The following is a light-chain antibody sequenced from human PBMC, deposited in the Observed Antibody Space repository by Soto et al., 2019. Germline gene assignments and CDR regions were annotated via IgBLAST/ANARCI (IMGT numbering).Light chain of an antibody. CDR2: AGS. CDR1: QGVSNW. CDR3: QQANSFPLT. J-gene: IGKJ4*01. V-gene: IGKV1-12*01. Sequence: DIQMTQSPSSVSASVGDRVTITCRASQGVSNWLAWYQQKAGRAPKLLIYAGSSLESGVPSRFSGSESATDFTLTISSLQPEDFATYYYQQANSFPLTFGGGTKVQIK.